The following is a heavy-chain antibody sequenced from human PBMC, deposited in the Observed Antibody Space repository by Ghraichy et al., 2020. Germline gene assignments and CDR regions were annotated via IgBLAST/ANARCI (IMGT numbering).Heavy chain of an antibody. V-gene: IGHV1-46*03. D-gene: IGHD5-12*01. J-gene: IGHJ4*02. CDR2: VNPIGGST. CDR1: GYTFTSYY. Sequence: ASVKVSCKASGYTFTSYYMHWVRQAPGQGLEWLGIVNPIGGSTSYAQKFQGRVTMTRDTSTSTVYMELGSLSSEDTAVYYCAREVATTTLVDYWGQGTLVTVSS. CDR3: AREVATTTLVDY.